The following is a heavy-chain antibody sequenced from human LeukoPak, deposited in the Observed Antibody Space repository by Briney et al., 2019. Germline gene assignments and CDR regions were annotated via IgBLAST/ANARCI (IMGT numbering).Heavy chain of an antibody. J-gene: IGHJ4*02. CDR1: GGTFSSYT. V-gene: IGHV1-69*13. Sequence: SVKVSCKASGGTFSSYTFSWVRQAPGQGLEWMGRIVPMFGTANYAQNFQGRVTITADESTSTVYMELSSLRSEDTAVYSCARAYCGGDCPPGDWGQGTLVTVSS. CDR3: ARAYCGGDCPPGD. D-gene: IGHD2-21*02. CDR2: IVPMFGTA.